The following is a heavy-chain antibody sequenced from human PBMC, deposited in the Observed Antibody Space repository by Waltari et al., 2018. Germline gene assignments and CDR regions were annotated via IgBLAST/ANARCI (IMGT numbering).Heavy chain of an antibody. CDR2: IYSGGST. J-gene: IGHJ3*02. D-gene: IGHD3-22*01. CDR3: AKDQGSSGYLGAFDI. V-gene: IGHV3-53*02. Sequence: EVQLVETGGGLIQPGGSLRLSCAASGFTVSSNYMSWVRQAPGKGLEWVSVIYSGGSTYYADSVKGRFTISRDNSKNTLYLQMNSLRAEDTAVYYCAKDQGSSGYLGAFDIWGQGTMVTVSS. CDR1: GFTVSSNY.